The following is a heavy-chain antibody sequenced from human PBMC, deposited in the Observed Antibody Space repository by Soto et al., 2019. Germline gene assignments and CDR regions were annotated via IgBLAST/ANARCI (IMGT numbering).Heavy chain of an antibody. J-gene: IGHJ3*02. CDR1: GYTFTSYG. V-gene: IGHV1-18*01. CDR3: ASGEDDDYRYPNNDGFDI. CDR2: ISAYNGKT. D-gene: IGHD3-16*02. Sequence: GASVKVSCKASGYTFTSYGISWVRQAPGQGLEWMGWISAYNGKTNYAQKFQGRVTMTADKSTSTAYMDLSSLRSEDTAMYYCASGEDDDYRYPNNDGFDIWGQGTKVTVSS.